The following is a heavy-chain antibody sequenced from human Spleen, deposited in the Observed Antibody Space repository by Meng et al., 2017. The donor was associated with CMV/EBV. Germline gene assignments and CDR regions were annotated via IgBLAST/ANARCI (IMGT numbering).Heavy chain of an antibody. CDR2: INPSNGVT. J-gene: IGHJ4*02. V-gene: IGHV1-2*02. CDR1: GYAFTGYF. D-gene: IGHD3-10*01. CDR3: ARAPLSGSDY. Sequence: KVSCKASGYAFTGYFIHWVRQAPGQGLEWMGWINPSNGVTNFVREFQGRVTLTRDTSITTTYMELSGLRSDDTAVYYCARAPLSGSDYWGQGTLVTVSS.